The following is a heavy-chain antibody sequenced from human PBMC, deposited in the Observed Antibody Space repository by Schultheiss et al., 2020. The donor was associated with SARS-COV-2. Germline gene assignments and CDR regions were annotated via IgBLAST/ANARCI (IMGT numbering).Heavy chain of an antibody. CDR3: ARDRYDFWSGYVSYWYFDL. V-gene: IGHV1-69*05. D-gene: IGHD3-3*01. CDR2: IIPIFGTA. J-gene: IGHJ2*01. CDR1: GGTFSSYA. Sequence: SVKVSCKASGGTFSSYAISWVRQAPGQGLEWMGGIIPIFGTANYAQKFQGRVTMTTDTSTSTAYMELRSLRSDDTAVYYCARDRYDFWSGYVSYWYFDLWGRGTLVNVSS.